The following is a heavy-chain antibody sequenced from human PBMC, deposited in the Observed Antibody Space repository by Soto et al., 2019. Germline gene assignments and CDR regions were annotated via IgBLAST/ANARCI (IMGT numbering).Heavy chain of an antibody. Sequence: QVQLQESGPGLVKPSQTLSLTCTVSGGSISSGGYYWSWIRQHPGKGLEWIGYIYSSGSTYYNPALKSRVTISVDTSKTQFSLKLSSVTAADTAVYYCARDPSASGSYFDYWGQGTLVTVSS. D-gene: IGHD3-10*01. CDR3: ARDPSASGSYFDY. CDR2: IYSSGST. J-gene: IGHJ4*02. V-gene: IGHV4-31*03. CDR1: GGSISSGGYY.